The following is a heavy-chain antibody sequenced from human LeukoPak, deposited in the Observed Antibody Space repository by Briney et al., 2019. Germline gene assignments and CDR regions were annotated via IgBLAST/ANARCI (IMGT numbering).Heavy chain of an antibody. CDR1: GGSISSYY. CDR2: INFSGNT. Sequence: PSETLSLTCSVSGGSISSYYWNWIRQPAGKGLEWIGRINFSGNTNYNPSLKSRVTISVDTSKNQFSLKLRSVTAADTAVYYCARLLNRRTPFHYWDQGTLVTVSS. V-gene: IGHV4-4*07. CDR3: ARLLNRRTPFHY. J-gene: IGHJ4*02. D-gene: IGHD2-8*01.